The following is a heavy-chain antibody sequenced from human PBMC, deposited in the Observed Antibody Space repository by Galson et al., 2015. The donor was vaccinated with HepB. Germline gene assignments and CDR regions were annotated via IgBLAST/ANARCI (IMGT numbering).Heavy chain of an antibody. V-gene: IGHV1-69*13. CDR3: ARVIPHSSGKDYNWFDP. J-gene: IGHJ5*02. CDR2: IIPIFGTA. D-gene: IGHD6-19*01. Sequence: SVKVSCKASGGTFSSYAISWVRQAPGQGLEWMGGIIPIFGTANYAQKFQGRVTITADESTSTAYMELSSLRSEDTAVYYCARVIPHSSGKDYNWFDPWGQGTLVTVSS. CDR1: GGTFSSYA.